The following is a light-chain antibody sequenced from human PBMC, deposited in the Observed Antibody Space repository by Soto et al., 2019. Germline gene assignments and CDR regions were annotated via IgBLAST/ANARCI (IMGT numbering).Light chain of an antibody. CDR1: QSISSY. V-gene: IGKV3-11*01. Sequence: EIVLTQSPATLSLSPGDTATLSCRASQSISSYVAWYQQRPGQAPRLLISDTSNRATDTPARFSGSGSGTEFTLTISSLEPEDFAVYYCQQRTDWPPTFGQGTKVEIK. J-gene: IGKJ1*01. CDR2: DTS. CDR3: QQRTDWPPT.